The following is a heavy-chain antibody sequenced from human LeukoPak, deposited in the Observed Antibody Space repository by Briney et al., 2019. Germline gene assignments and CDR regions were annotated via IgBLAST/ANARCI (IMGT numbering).Heavy chain of an antibody. CDR3: ARGPTVVPAAIPMRGDYYYYYMDV. Sequence: ASVKVSCKASGYTFTGYYMHWVRQAPGQGLEWMGWINPNSGGTNYAQKFQGRVTMTRDTPISTAYMELSRLRSDDTAVYYCARGPTVVPAAIPMRGDYYYYYMDVWGKGTTVTVSS. J-gene: IGHJ6*03. CDR1: GYTFTGYY. D-gene: IGHD2-2*01. V-gene: IGHV1-2*02. CDR2: INPNSGGT.